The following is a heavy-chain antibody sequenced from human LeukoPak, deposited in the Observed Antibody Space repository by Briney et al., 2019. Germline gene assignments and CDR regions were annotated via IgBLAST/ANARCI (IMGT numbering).Heavy chain of an antibody. D-gene: IGHD1-14*01. CDR2: IHSSGNS. J-gene: IGHJ5*02. CDR3: AREVTKRPEPGILFSHWFDP. CDR1: GVSISSADDY. Sequence: SETLSLTCSVSGVSISSADDYWGWIRQPPGKGLQWIASIHSSGNSYYSPSFRSRGSISVDTSKNQISLRLSSVTAADSAVYYCAREVTKRPEPGILFSHWFDPWGQGTLVTVSS. V-gene: IGHV4-39*07.